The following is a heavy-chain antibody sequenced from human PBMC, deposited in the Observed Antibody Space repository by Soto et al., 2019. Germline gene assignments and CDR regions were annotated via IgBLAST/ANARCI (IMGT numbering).Heavy chain of an antibody. D-gene: IGHD3-3*01. CDR1: GFTFSSYA. CDR3: ARDAFGVVIMGPFDY. Sequence: AGGSLRLSCAASGFTFSSYAMHWVRQAPGKGLEWVAVISYDGSNKYYADSVKGRFTISRDNSKNTLYLQMNSLRAGDTAVYYCARDAFGVVIMGPFDYWGQGTLVTVSS. V-gene: IGHV3-30-3*01. CDR2: ISYDGSNK. J-gene: IGHJ4*02.